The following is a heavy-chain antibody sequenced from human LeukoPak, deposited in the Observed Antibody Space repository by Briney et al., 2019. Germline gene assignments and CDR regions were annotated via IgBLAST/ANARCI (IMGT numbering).Heavy chain of an antibody. CDR3: ARSSTVSSWLDS. CDR2: IYYSGNT. J-gene: IGHJ4*02. CDR1: GFTFSSYS. V-gene: IGHV4-39*01. Sequence: PGGSLRLSCAASGFTFSSYSMNWVRQPPGKGLEWIGSIYYSGNTYYNPSLGSRVTISVDRSKSQFSLKLSSVTAADTSVYYCARSSTVSSWLDSWGQGTLVTVSS. D-gene: IGHD2-2*01.